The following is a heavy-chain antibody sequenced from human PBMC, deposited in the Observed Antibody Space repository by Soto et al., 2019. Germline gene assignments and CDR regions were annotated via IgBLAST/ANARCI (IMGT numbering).Heavy chain of an antibody. V-gene: IGHV5-10-1*01. CDR3: ARRRYYDSSGYYVAFDI. D-gene: IGHD3-22*01. Sequence: ESLQSSCKGSGYSLTGDWITWVRQMTGKGLEWMGRIDPSDSYTNYSPSFQGHVTISADKSISTAYLQWSSLKASDTAMYYCARRRYYDSSGYYVAFDIWGQGTMVTVSS. CDR2: IDPSDSYT. J-gene: IGHJ3*02. CDR1: GYSLTGDW.